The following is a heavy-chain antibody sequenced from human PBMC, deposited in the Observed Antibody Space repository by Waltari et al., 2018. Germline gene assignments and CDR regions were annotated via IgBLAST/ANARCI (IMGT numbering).Heavy chain of an antibody. D-gene: IGHD6-13*01. Sequence: QVQLQQWGAGLLKPSETLSLTCAVYGGSFSGYYWSWIRQPPGKGLEWIGEINHSGSTNYNPSLKSRVTISVDTSKNQFSLKLSSVTAADTAVYYCARGLIAAAGPYMDVWGKGTTVTISS. V-gene: IGHV4-34*01. J-gene: IGHJ6*03. CDR2: INHSGST. CDR3: ARGLIAAAGPYMDV. CDR1: GGSFSGYY.